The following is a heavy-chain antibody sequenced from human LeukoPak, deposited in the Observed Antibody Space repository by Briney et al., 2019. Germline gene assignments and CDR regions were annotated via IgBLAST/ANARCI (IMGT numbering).Heavy chain of an antibody. J-gene: IGHJ4*02. CDR1: GDSISTYY. D-gene: IGHD3-10*01. CDR2: INYSGST. Sequence: PSETQTLTCSVSGDSISTYYGSWIRQSPGKGLEWIGYINYSGSTNYNPSLKSRVTISTDRSKSQISLKLSSVTAADTAVYYCARSFQSSYFDYWGQGILVTVSS. V-gene: IGHV4-59*08. CDR3: ARSFQSSYFDY.